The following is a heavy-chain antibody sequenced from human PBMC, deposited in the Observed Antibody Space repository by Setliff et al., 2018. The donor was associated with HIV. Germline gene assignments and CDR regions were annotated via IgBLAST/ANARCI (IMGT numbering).Heavy chain of an antibody. CDR2: IFPGDSDT. D-gene: IGHD6-19*01. J-gene: IGHJ4*02. Sequence: GESLKISCKTSGYYFTTYWIAWVRQMPGKGLEWMGTIFPGDSDTRYSPPFQGQVTISADKSISTAYLQWSSLKASDTAMYYCARSIAVAGNFDYWGQGTLVTVSS. CDR3: ARSIAVAGNFDY. V-gene: IGHV5-51*01. CDR1: GYYFTTYW.